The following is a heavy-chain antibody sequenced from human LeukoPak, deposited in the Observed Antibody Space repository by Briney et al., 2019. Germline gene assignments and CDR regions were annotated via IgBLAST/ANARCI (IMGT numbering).Heavy chain of an antibody. D-gene: IGHD6-13*01. CDR1: GYTFTGYY. Sequence: ASVKVSCKASGYTFTGYYMHWVRQAPGQGLEWMGRINPNGGGTNYAQKFQGRVTMTRDTSISTAYMELSRLRSDDTAVYYCARDRGYSSSWYGYWGQGTLVTVSS. V-gene: IGHV1-2*06. CDR2: INPNGGGT. CDR3: ARDRGYSSSWYGY. J-gene: IGHJ4*02.